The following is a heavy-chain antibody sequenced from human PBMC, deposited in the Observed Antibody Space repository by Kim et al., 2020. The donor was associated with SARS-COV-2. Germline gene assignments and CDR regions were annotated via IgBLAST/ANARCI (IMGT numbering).Heavy chain of an antibody. V-gene: IGHV3-9*01. CDR1: GFTFDDYA. Sequence: GGSLRLSCAASGFTFDDYAMHWVRQAPGKGLEWVSGISWNSGSIGYADSVKGRFTISRDNAKNSLYLQMNSLRAEDTALYYCAKDLLSSGRRRNYYYGMDVWGQGTTVTVSS. D-gene: IGHD6-19*01. CDR2: ISWNSGSI. J-gene: IGHJ6*02. CDR3: AKDLLSSGRRRNYYYGMDV.